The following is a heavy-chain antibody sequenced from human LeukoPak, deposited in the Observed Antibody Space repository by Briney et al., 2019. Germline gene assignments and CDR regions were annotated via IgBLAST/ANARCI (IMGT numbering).Heavy chain of an antibody. Sequence: GGSLRLCCAASGFTFSNYWMTWVRQAPGQGLEWVASIKQDGNEKYYVDSVKGRFTISRDNAKNSLYLQMNSLRAEDTAVYYCASPEWLPDSIDIWGQGTMVTVSS. J-gene: IGHJ3*02. CDR1: GFTFSNYW. CDR2: IKQDGNEK. V-gene: IGHV3-7*01. D-gene: IGHD3-3*01. CDR3: ASPEWLPDSIDI.